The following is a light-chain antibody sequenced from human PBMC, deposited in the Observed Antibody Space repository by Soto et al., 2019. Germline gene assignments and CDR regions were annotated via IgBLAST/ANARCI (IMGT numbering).Light chain of an antibody. CDR2: KAS. J-gene: IGKJ1*01. V-gene: IGKV1-5*03. CDR3: QQYNSSPWT. CDR1: QSISSW. Sequence: DIQMTQSPSTLSASVGDRVTITCRASQSISSWLAWYQQKPGKAPKLLIYKASSLESGVPSRFRGSGSGTEFTLTISILQPDDFATYYCQQYNSSPWTFGQGTKVEIK.